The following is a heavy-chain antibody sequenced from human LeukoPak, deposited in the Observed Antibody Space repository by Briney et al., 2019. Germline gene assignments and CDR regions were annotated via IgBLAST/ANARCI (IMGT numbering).Heavy chain of an antibody. CDR3: ARIETVVAATGYYYYMDV. CDR2: IIPIFGTA. J-gene: IGHJ6*03. V-gene: IGHV1-69*05. D-gene: IGHD2-15*01. CDR1: GGTFSSYA. Sequence: SVKVSCKASGGTFSSYAISWVRQAPGQGLEWMGGIIPIFGTANYAQKFQGRVTITTDESTSTAYMELSSLRSEDTAVYYCARIETVVAATGYYYYMDVWGKGTTVTVSS.